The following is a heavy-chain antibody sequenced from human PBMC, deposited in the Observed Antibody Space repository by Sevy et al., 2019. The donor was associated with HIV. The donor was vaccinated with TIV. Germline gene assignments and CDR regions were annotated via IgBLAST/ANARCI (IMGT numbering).Heavy chain of an antibody. D-gene: IGHD3-3*01. Sequence: GGSLRLSCAASGFTFSSYAMSWVRQAPGKGLEWVSAISGSGGSTYYADSVKGRFTISRDNSKNTLYLQMNSLRAEDTAVYYCAKDDSDFWSGYYSYYFDYWGQGTLVTVSP. V-gene: IGHV3-23*01. CDR3: AKDDSDFWSGYYSYYFDY. CDR2: ISGSGGST. J-gene: IGHJ4*02. CDR1: GFTFSSYA.